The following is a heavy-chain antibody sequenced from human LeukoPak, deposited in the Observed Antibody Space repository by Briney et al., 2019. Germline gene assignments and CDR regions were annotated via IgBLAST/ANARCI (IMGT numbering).Heavy chain of an antibody. Sequence: PGRSPRLSCAASGFTFSSYGMHWVRQAPGKGLEWVAVISYDGSNKYYADSVKGRFTISRDNSKNTLYLQMNSLRAEDTAVYYCAKDDGYYDSSGYPDYWGQGTLVTVSS. D-gene: IGHD3-22*01. CDR3: AKDDGYYDSSGYPDY. CDR1: GFTFSSYG. V-gene: IGHV3-30*18. J-gene: IGHJ4*02. CDR2: ISYDGSNK.